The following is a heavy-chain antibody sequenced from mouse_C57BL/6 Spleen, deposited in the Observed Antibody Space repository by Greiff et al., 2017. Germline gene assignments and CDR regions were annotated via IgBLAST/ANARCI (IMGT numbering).Heavy chain of an antibody. Sequence: QVQLQQPGPELVKPGASVKLSCKASGYTFTSYWLHWVKQRPGQGLEWIGNINPSNGGTNYNEKFKSKATLTVDKSSSTAYMQLSSLTSEDSAVYYCARDYYGSPWFAYWGQGTLVTVSA. CDR3: ARDYYGSPWFAY. J-gene: IGHJ3*01. CDR1: GYTFTSYW. D-gene: IGHD1-1*01. V-gene: IGHV1-53*01. CDR2: INPSNGGT.